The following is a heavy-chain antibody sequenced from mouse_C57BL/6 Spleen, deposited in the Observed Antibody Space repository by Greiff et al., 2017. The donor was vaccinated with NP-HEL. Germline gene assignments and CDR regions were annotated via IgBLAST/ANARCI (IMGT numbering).Heavy chain of an antibody. CDR2: IDPETGGT. Sequence: VQLVESGAELVRPGASVTLSCKASGYTFTDYEMHWVKQTPVHGLEWIGAIDPETGGTAYNQKFKGKAILTADKSSSTAYMELRSLTSEDSAVYYCTRGGLGRDYAMDYWGQGTSVTVSS. J-gene: IGHJ4*01. D-gene: IGHD4-1*01. CDR3: TRGGLGRDYAMDY. CDR1: GYTFTDYE. V-gene: IGHV1-15*01.